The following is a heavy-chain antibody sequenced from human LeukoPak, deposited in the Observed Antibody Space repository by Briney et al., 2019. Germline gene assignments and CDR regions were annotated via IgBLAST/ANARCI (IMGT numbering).Heavy chain of an antibody. CDR3: AGVYSSSNLPWFDP. D-gene: IGHD6-6*01. CDR2: ISYDGSNK. CDR1: GFTFSSYG. V-gene: IGHV3-30*03. Sequence: PGRSLRRSCAASGFTFSSYGMHWVRQAPGKGLEWVAVISYDGSNKYYADSVKGRFTISRDNSKNTLYLQMNSLRAEDTAVYYCAGVYSSSNLPWFDPWGQGTLVTVSS. J-gene: IGHJ5*02.